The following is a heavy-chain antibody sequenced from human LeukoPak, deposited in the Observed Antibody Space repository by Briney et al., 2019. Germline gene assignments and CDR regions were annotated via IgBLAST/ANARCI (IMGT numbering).Heavy chain of an antibody. CDR1: GLSFSGQW. D-gene: IGHD4-11*01. J-gene: IGHJ4*02. CDR3: AFNSNFKY. V-gene: IGHV3-7*01. Sequence: GSLRLSCTASGLSFSGQWMNWVRQSPGQGLEWVANIKYDGSEKYYVDSVKGRFTISREDAKNSLSLQMDSVRPEDTAVYYCAFNSNFKYWGQGTLVIVSS. CDR2: IKYDGSEK.